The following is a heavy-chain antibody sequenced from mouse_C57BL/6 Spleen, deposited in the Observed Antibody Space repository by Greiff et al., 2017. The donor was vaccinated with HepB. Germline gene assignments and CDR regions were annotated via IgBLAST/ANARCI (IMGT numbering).Heavy chain of an antibody. D-gene: IGHD1-1*01. CDR2: INPSTGGT. CDR3: AKGYGSSYGAMDY. CDR1: GYSFTGYY. Sequence: EVQLQQSGPELVKPGASVKISCKASGYSFTGYYMNWVKQSPEKSLEWIGEINPSTGGTTYNQKFKAKATLTVDKSSSTAYMQLKSLTSEDSAVYYCAKGYGSSYGAMDYWGQGTSVTVSS. J-gene: IGHJ4*01. V-gene: IGHV1-42*01.